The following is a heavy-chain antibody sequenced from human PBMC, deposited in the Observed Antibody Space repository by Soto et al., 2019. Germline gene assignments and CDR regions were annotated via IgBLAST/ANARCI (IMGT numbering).Heavy chain of an antibody. Sequence: GGFLRLSCAASGFTFSSYAMTWVRQAPGKGLEWVSAISGSGGSTYYADSVKGRFTISRDNSKNTLYLQMNSLRAEDTAVYYCAKASDYYGSGSPLDYWGQGTLVTVSS. CDR1: GFTFSSYA. D-gene: IGHD3-10*01. V-gene: IGHV3-23*01. CDR3: AKASDYYGSGSPLDY. CDR2: ISGSGGST. J-gene: IGHJ4*02.